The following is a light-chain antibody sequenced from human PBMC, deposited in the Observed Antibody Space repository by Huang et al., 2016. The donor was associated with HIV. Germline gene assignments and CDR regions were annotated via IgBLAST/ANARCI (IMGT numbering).Light chain of an antibody. V-gene: IGKV4-1*01. J-gene: IGKJ1*01. CDR1: QSVYSSSTKKDC. CDR2: WAS. Sequence: DIIMTQSPDSLAVSLGERATLNCRSSQSVYSSSTKKDCMAWFQKKPGQPPRLLLFWASTREAGVPDRFSGSGSGTHFTLTIANLEAEDAAIYYCQQYYSSPQTFGQGTRVEVK. CDR3: QQYYSSPQT.